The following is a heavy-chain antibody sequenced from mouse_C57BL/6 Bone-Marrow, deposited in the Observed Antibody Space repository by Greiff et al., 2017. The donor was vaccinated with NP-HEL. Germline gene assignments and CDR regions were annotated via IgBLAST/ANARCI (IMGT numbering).Heavy chain of an antibody. Sequence: DVKLVESGGDLVKPGGSLKLSCAASGFTFSSYGMSWVRQTPDKRLEWVATISSGGSYTYYPDSVKGRFTISRDNAKNTLYLQMSSLKSEDTAMYYCARQRPGTREFDYWGQGTTLTVSS. V-gene: IGHV5-6*02. D-gene: IGHD4-1*01. CDR2: ISSGGSYT. CDR3: ARQRPGTREFDY. CDR1: GFTFSSYG. J-gene: IGHJ2*01.